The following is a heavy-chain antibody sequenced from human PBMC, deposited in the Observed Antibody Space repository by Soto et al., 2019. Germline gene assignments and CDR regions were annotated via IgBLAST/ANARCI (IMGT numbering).Heavy chain of an antibody. CDR2: LSYQGSDK. CDR1: VFTFSSYG. Sequence: PGGSLRLSCIASVFTFSSYGMHWVRQAPGKGLEWVALLSYQGSDKFYSDSVKGRFTISRDKPKSMLYLEMNSLRPDDTAVYYCARDLRVYTSGSELGYWGQGTLVTVSS. J-gene: IGHJ4*02. CDR3: ARDLRVYTSGSELGY. D-gene: IGHD3-10*01. V-gene: IGHV3-30*03.